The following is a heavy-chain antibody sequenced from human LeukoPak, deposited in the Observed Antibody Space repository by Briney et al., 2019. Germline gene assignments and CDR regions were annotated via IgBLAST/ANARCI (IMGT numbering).Heavy chain of an antibody. CDR1: GYTFTSYY. D-gene: IGHD2-15*01. V-gene: IGHV1-46*01. CDR3: ARGGLGGFALAHNYYYGMDV. J-gene: IGHJ6*02. CDR2: INPSGCST. Sequence: ASVNVSFKASGYTFTSYYMHWVRQAPGQGLAWMGIINPSGCSTSYAQKFQGRVTMTRDTSTSTVYMELSSLRSEDTAVYYCARGGLGGFALAHNYYYGMDVWGQGTTVTVSS.